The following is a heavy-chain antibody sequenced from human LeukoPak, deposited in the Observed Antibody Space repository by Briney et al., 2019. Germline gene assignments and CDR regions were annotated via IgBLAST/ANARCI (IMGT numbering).Heavy chain of an antibody. CDR2: IYPGESDT. CDR1: GYSLPTYW. CDR3: ARNRGDNTFDY. Sequence: GESLKISCKGSGYSLPTYWIGWVRQMPGKGLEWMGFIYPGESDTRYSPSFQGQVTISADKSISTAYLQWRSLKASDTAMYYCARNRGDNTFDYWGQGILVTVSS. V-gene: IGHV5-51*01. J-gene: IGHJ4*02. D-gene: IGHD3-10*01.